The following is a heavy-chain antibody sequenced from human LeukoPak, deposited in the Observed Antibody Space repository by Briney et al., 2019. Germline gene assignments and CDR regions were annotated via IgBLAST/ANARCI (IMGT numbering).Heavy chain of an antibody. CDR1: GGSISSYY. CDR2: IYYSGST. J-gene: IGHJ5*02. Sequence: SETLSLTCTVSGGSISSYYWSWIRQPPGKGLEWIGYIYYSGSTNYNPSLKSRVTISVDTSKNQFSLKLSSVTAADTAVYYCAREGPDYWFDPWGQGTLVTVSS. CDR3: AREGPDYWFDP. V-gene: IGHV4-59*01.